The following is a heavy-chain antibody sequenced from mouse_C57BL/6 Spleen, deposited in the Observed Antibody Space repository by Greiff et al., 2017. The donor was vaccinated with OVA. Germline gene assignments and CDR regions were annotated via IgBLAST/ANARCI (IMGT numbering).Heavy chain of an antibody. Sequence: VQLQQSGPELVKPGASVKMSCKASGYTFTDYNMHWVKQSHGKSLEWIGYINPNNGGTSYNQKFKGKATLTVNKSSSTAYMELRSLTSEDSAVYYCARGEGTTVVADFDYWGQGTTLTVSS. D-gene: IGHD1-1*01. CDR1: GYTFTDYN. CDR2: INPNNGGT. J-gene: IGHJ2*01. V-gene: IGHV1-22*01. CDR3: ARGEGTTVVADFDY.